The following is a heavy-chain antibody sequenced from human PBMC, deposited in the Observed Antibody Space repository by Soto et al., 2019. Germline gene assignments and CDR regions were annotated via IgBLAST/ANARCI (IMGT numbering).Heavy chain of an antibody. CDR3: ARGVRELGYTAMDPDLYYGMDV. Sequence: SETLSLTCNVSGVSISIEHYHWTWIRQSPGKGLEWIGYIHYSGSIYYNPSLQSRLTISVDTSKNQFSLKLSSVTAADTAVYYCARGVRELGYTAMDPDLYYGMDVWGQGTTVTVSS. CDR1: GVSISIEHYH. J-gene: IGHJ6*02. D-gene: IGHD5-18*01. V-gene: IGHV4-30-4*01. CDR2: IHYSGSI.